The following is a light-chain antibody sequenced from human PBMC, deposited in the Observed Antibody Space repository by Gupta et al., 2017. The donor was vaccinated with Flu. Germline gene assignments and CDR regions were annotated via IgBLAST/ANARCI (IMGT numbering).Light chain of an antibody. CDR1: QSVSSN. J-gene: IGKJ2*01. CDR3: RQYNYWPIYN. V-gene: IGKV3-15*01. Sequence: EIVMTQSPATVSVSPGERATLSCRASQSVSSNLAWYQQKPGQGPRLLIYGASTRATGVPARFSGSGYGTEFTLTISSRQSEDSAVYYCRQYNYWPIYNFGQGTKLEIK. CDR2: GAS.